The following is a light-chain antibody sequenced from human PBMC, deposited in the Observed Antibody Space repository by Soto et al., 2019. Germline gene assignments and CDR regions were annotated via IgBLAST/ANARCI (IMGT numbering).Light chain of an antibody. CDR3: QQYNNWPRT. V-gene: IGKV3-15*01. CDR2: GAS. Sequence: ETVMTQSEATLSVSPGERATLSCRASQSIHTNLAWYQQKPGQPPRLLIYGASTRVTGIPTRLSGSGSGTEFTLTISSLQSEDFAVYYCQQYNNWPRTFGQGTKVEIK. J-gene: IGKJ1*01. CDR1: QSIHTN.